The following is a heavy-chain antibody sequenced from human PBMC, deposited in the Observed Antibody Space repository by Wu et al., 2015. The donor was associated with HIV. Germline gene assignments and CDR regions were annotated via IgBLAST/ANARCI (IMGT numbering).Heavy chain of an antibody. CDR3: ARAGGRDYYDSSGYYRW. V-gene: IGHV1-69*13. D-gene: IGHD3-22*01. CDR1: GGNFNSYA. J-gene: IGHJ4*02. CDR2: IIPIFGTA. Sequence: QVQLVQSGAEVKKPGSSVKVSCKASGGNFNSYAINWVRQAPGQGLEWMGRIIPIFGTANYAQKFQGRVTITADESTSTAYMELSSLRSEDTAVYYCARAGGRDYYDSSGYYRWWGQGTLVTVSS.